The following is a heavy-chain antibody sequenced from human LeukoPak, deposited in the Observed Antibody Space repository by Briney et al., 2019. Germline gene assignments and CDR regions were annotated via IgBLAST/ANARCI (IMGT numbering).Heavy chain of an antibody. CDR3: TTVTLRPVGL. Sequence: GGSLRLSCAASGFTFSTYEMHWVRQAPGKGLEWVGRIKSKSDGGTTDYAAPVKGRFTISRDDSKNTLFLQVNSLIIEDTAVYYCTTVTLRPVGLWGQGTLVTVSS. CDR1: GFTFSTYE. V-gene: IGHV3-15*05. J-gene: IGHJ4*02. CDR2: IKSKSDGGTT. D-gene: IGHD3-10*01.